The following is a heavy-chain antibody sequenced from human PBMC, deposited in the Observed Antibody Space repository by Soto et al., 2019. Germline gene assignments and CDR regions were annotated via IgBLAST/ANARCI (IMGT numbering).Heavy chain of an antibody. CDR1: GYTFIGQY. CDR3: ARAYPFLSGYVPPYAFDI. D-gene: IGHD3-3*01. Sequence: QAQLVQSGAEVKKPGASVKVSCKASGYTFIGQYMHWVRQAPGQGLEWVGWINPNSGATNYTQKFRDGVTMTRDTSITIAYLELSRLTPDDTAVYYWARAYPFLSGYVPPYAFDIWGQGTMITVSS. J-gene: IGHJ3*02. CDR2: INPNSGAT. V-gene: IGHV1-2*02.